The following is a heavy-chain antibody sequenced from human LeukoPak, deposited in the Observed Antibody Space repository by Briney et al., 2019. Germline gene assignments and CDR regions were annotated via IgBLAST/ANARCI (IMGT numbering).Heavy chain of an antibody. CDR1: GGSFSGYY. CDR2: IYTSGST. CDR3: ATDPIVGATRGAFDI. Sequence: PSETLSLTCAVYGGSFSGYYWSWVRQPAGKGLEWIGRIYTSGSTNYNPSLKSRVTMSVDTSKNQFSLKLSSVTAADTAVYYCATDPIVGATRGAFDIWGQGTMVTVSS. D-gene: IGHD1-26*01. V-gene: IGHV4-59*10. J-gene: IGHJ3*02.